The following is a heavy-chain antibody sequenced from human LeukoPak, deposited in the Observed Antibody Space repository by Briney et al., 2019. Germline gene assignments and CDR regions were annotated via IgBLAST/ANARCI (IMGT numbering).Heavy chain of an antibody. D-gene: IGHD3-22*01. CDR1: GGSFSGYY. J-gene: IGHJ4*02. Sequence: SETLSLTCAVYGGSFSGYYWSWIRQPLGKGLEWIGEINHSGSTNYNPSLKSRVTISVDTSKNQFSLKLSSVTAADTAVYYCARHYENYFDYWGQGTLVTVSS. V-gene: IGHV4-34*01. CDR3: ARHYENYFDY. CDR2: INHSGST.